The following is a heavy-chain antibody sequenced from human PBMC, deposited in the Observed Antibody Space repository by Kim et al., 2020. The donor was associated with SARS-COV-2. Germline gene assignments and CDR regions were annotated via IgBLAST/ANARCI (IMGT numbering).Heavy chain of an antibody. J-gene: IGHJ2*01. CDR1: GGSISSYY. D-gene: IGHD3-3*01. CDR2: IYYSGST. CDR3: ARDHREWLQYTANWYFDL. Sequence: SETLSLTCTVSGGSISSYYWSWIRQPPGKGLEWIGYIYYSGSTNYNPSLKSRVTISVDTSTNQFSLKLSPVTAADTAVYYCARDHREWLQYTANWYFDLWGGGALGTVSS. V-gene: IGHV4-59*01.